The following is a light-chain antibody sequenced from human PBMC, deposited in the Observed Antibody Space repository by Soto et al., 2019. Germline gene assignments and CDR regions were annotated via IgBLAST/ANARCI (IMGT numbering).Light chain of an antibody. V-gene: IGKV3-15*01. CDR3: QRYNRWPLT. Sequence: EIVMTQSPATLSVSPGERATLSCRASQGMGSTLAWYQQTPGQTPKLLIFDASTRATGLPARFSGGRAGAKFTLTINSLQSEDFAVYYCQRYNRWPLTFGGWTKVDIK. J-gene: IGKJ4*01. CDR1: QGMGST. CDR2: DAS.